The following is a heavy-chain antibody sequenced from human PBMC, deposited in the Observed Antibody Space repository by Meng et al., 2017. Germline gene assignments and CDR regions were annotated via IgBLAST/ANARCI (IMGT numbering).Heavy chain of an antibody. J-gene: IGHJ5*02. CDR1: GASISSAVF. V-gene: IGHV4-30-4*01. D-gene: IGHD2-2*02. CDR2: ISYSGAT. Sequence: QVQLQESGPRLVRPSQTLSLTCTVSGASISSAVFLIWIRQPPGKDLEWIGYISYSGATHYNPSLKSRLTISVDTAKNQFSLSLSSVTAADTAVYYCARVVGDCASCYKGWFDPWGQGTLVTVSS. CDR3: ARVVGDCASCYKGWFDP.